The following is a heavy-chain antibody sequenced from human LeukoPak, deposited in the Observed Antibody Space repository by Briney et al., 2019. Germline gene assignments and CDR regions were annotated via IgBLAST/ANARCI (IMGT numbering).Heavy chain of an antibody. V-gene: IGHV4-34*01. Sequence: KPSETLSLTCAVYGGSFSGYYWNWIRQPPGKGLEWIGEINHSGSTNYNPSLKSRVTISVDTSKNQFSLKLSSVTAADTAVYYCVFYDSSGYRRMPDYWGQGTLVTVSS. CDR1: GGSFSGYY. D-gene: IGHD3-22*01. J-gene: IGHJ4*02. CDR3: VFYDSSGYRRMPDY. CDR2: INHSGST.